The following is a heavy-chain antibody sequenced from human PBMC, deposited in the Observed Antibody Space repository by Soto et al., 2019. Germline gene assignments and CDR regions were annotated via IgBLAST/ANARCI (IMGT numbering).Heavy chain of an antibody. CDR3: ARDRVGSSNWFDP. V-gene: IGHV1-69*13. CDR2: IIPIFGTA. J-gene: IGHJ5*02. CDR1: GGTFSSYA. Sequence: VASVKVSCKASGGTFSSYAISWVRQAPGQGLEWMGGIIPIFGTANYAQKFQGRVTITADEPTSTAYMELSSLRSEDTAVYYCARDRVGSSNWFDPWGQGTLVTVSS. D-gene: IGHD3-10*01.